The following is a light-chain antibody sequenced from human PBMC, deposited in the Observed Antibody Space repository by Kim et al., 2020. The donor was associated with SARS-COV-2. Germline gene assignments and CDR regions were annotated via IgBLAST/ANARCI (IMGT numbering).Light chain of an antibody. CDR3: NSRDSSGNHLV. J-gene: IGLJ2*01. Sequence: LGQTVSITCQGDSLRSYYASWYQQKPGQAPVLVIYGKDNRPSGIPDRFSGSSSGNTASLTITGAQAEDEADYYCNSRDSSGNHLVFGGGTQLTVL. CDR2: GKD. V-gene: IGLV3-19*01. CDR1: SLRSYY.